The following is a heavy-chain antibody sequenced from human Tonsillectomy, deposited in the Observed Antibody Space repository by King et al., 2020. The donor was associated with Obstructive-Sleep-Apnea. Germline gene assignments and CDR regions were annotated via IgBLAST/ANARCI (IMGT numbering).Heavy chain of an antibody. CDR1: GFTFSSYS. D-gene: IGHD2-15*01. V-gene: IGHV3-21*01. CDR3: VRDYSVVSGLDV. CDR2: ISGSSSSL. J-gene: IGHJ6*02. Sequence: VQLVESGGGLVKPGGSLRLSCVASGFTFSSYSINRVRQAPGKGLEWVSSISGSSSSLFDAVSVKGRFTISRDNAKNSLYLQINSLRAEDTAVYYCVRDYSVVSGLDVWGLGTTVTVSS.